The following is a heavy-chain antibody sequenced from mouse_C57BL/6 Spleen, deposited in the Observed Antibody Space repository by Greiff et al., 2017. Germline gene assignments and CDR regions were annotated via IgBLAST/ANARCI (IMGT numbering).Heavy chain of an antibody. CDR3: ARRDYGSSYDY. CDR1: GYTFTSYW. CDR2: IDPSDSYT. D-gene: IGHD1-1*01. Sequence: VQLQQPGAELVRPGTSVKLSCKASGYTFTSYWMHWVKQRPGQGLEWIGVIDPSDSYTNYNQKFKGKATLTVDTSSSTAYMQLSSPTSEDSAVYYCARRDYGSSYDYWGQGTTLTVSS. J-gene: IGHJ2*01. V-gene: IGHV1-59*01.